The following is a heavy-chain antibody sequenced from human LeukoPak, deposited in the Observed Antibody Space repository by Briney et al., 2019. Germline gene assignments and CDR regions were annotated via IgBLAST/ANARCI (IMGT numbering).Heavy chain of an antibody. V-gene: IGHV1-3*01. CDR3: DATMIVSGIPTGY. CDR2: INAGNGNT. CDR1: GYTFITYA. Sequence: ASVKVSCKASGYTFITYAMHWVRQAPGQSLEWMGWINAGNGNTKYSQKFQDRVTISTDTSASTAYMELSSLRSEDTAVYYCDATMIVSGIPTGYWGQGTLVTVSS. J-gene: IGHJ4*02. D-gene: IGHD3-22*01.